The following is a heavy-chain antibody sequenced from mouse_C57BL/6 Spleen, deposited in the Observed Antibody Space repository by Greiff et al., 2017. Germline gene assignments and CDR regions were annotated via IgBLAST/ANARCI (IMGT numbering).Heavy chain of an antibody. CDR3: ARTEYDYDVDY. CDR1: GYAFSSYW. V-gene: IGHV1-80*01. Sequence: VQLQQSGAELVKPGASVKISCKASGYAFSSYWMNWVKQRPGKGLEWIGQIYPGDGDTNYNGKFKGKATLTADKSSSTAYMQLSSLTSEDSAVYFCARTEYDYDVDYWGQGTTLTVSS. D-gene: IGHD2-4*01. J-gene: IGHJ2*01. CDR2: IYPGDGDT.